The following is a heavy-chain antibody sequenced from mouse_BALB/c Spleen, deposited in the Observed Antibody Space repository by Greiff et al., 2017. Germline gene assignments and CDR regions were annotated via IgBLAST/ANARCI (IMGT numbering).Heavy chain of an antibody. CDR2: INPYNDGT. J-gene: IGHJ3*01. D-gene: IGHD1-1*01. CDR3: AREGDYYGSKRFAY. CDR1: GYTFTSYV. Sequence: VQLKESGPELVKPGASVKMSCKASGYTFTSYVMHWVKQKPGQGLEWIGYINPYNDGTKYNEKFKGKATLTSDKSSSTAYMELSSLTSEDSAVYYCAREGDYYGSKRFAYWGQGTLVTVSA. V-gene: IGHV1-14*01.